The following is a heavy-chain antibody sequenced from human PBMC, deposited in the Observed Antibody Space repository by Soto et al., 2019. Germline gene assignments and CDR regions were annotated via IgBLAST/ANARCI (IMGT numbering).Heavy chain of an antibody. CDR2: IVVGSGNT. CDR3: AAAKPYYYDSSGYYNGNAFDI. Sequence: ASVKVSCKASGFTFTSSAVQWVRQARGQRLEWIGWIVVGSGNTNYAQKFQERVTITRDMSTSTAYMGLSSLRSEDTAVYYCAAAKPYYYDSSGYYNGNAFDIWGQGTMVTVSS. CDR1: GFTFTSSA. V-gene: IGHV1-58*01. D-gene: IGHD3-22*01. J-gene: IGHJ3*02.